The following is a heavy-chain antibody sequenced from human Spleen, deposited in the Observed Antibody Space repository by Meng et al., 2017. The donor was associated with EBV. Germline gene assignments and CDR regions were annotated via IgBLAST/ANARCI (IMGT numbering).Heavy chain of an antibody. Sequence: EGQVGEPGGTLVQPGGSLRLSCATSGFSFSAYWMHWVRQVPGKGLQWVSRVTPDGGRTDYADSVQGRFTISRDNAAKTLYLQMKSLRPEDTAVYYCSRDLMGPDDWWGQGTPVTVSS. CDR2: VTPDGGRT. D-gene: IGHD1-26*01. V-gene: IGHV3-74*01. J-gene: IGHJ4*02. CDR3: SRDLMGPDDW. CDR1: GFSFSAYW.